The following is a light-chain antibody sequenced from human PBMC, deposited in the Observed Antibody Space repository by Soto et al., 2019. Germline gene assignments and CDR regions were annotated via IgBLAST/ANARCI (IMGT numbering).Light chain of an antibody. CDR1: QSVSSN. J-gene: IGKJ2*01. Sequence: EIVMTQSPATLSVSPGERATLSCRASQSVSSNLAWYQQKPGQAPRLLIYGASTRATSIPARFSGSGSGTEFTLTISSRQSEDFAVYYCQQYNNWPLYTFGQGTKLEIK. CDR2: GAS. V-gene: IGKV3-15*01. CDR3: QQYNNWPLYT.